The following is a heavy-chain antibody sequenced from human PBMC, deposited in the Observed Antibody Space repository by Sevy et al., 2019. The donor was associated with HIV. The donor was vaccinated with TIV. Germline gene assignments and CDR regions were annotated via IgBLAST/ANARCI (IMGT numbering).Heavy chain of an antibody. Sequence: ASVKVSCKASGYSFASYGISWVRQAPGQGLEWMGWVTPYNGNKKYAEKLQGRVSMTTDTSTSTGYMELRSLRSDDTAVYYCARCLGGLRDWEYNWFDPWGQGTLVTVSS. CDR2: VTPYNGNK. CDR3: ARCLGGLRDWEYNWFDP. CDR1: GYSFASYG. V-gene: IGHV1-18*01. D-gene: IGHD1-26*01. J-gene: IGHJ5*02.